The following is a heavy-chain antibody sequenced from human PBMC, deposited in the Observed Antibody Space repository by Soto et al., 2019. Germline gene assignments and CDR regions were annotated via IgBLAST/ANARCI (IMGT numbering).Heavy chain of an antibody. Sequence: SETLSLTSTVSVGSIRSYCLTCIQQPPAEGLEWIGCICNSGTTNYNPSLKSRVAISIDTQKNPFSLPLSSVTVADTAFYYCAGGRSIVVVTRRLMAVWGKGTPVTVSS. CDR2: ICNSGTT. J-gene: IGHJ6*03. CDR1: VGSIRSYC. D-gene: IGHD3-22*01. CDR3: AGGRSIVVVTRRLMAV. V-gene: IGHV4-59*03.